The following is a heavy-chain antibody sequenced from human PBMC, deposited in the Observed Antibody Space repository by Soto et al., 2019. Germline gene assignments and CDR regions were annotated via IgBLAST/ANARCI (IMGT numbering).Heavy chain of an antibody. Sequence: ASVKVSCKASGYTFTGYYMHWVRQAPGQGLEWMGWINPNSGGTNYAQKFQGWVTMTRDTSISTAYMELSRLRSDDTAVYYCARGPDHKEENYYYCSMDVCSKGTTDTVSS. V-gene: IGHV1-2*04. J-gene: IGHJ6*03. CDR1: GYTFTGYY. CDR3: ARGPDHKEENYYYCSMDV. CDR2: INPNSGGT.